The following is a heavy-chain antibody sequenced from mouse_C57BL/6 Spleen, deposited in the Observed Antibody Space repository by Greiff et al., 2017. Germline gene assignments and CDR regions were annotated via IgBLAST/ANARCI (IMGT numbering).Heavy chain of an antibody. D-gene: IGHD2-4*01. Sequence: EVQLVESGGGLVKPGGSLKLSCAASGFTFSDYGMHLVRQAPEKGLEWVAYISSGSSTIYYADKVKGRFTISRDNAKNTLYRQMTSLRSEDTAMYYCASTIYYDYPDYWGQGTSVTVSS. CDR2: ISSGSSTI. CDR3: ASTIYYDYPDY. J-gene: IGHJ4*01. V-gene: IGHV5-17*01. CDR1: GFTFSDYG.